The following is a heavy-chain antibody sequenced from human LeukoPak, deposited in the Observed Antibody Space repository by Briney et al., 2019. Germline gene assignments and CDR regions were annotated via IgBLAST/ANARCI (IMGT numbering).Heavy chain of an antibody. CDR3: ARVSYSSSWYYFDY. CDR1: GGSISSYY. CDR2: IYYSGST. V-gene: IGHV4-59*01. Sequence: SETRSLTCTVSGGSISSYYWSWIRQPPGKGLEWIGYIYYSGSTNYNPSLKSRVTISVDTSKNQFSLKLSSVTAADTAVYYCARVSYSSSWYYFDYWGQGTLVTVSS. D-gene: IGHD6-13*01. J-gene: IGHJ4*02.